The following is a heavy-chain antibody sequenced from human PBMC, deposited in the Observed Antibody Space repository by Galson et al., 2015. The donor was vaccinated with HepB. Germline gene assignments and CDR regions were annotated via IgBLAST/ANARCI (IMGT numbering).Heavy chain of an antibody. CDR3: ARDFLTGTKLPWYFDL. Sequence: SLRLSCAASGFTFSSYSMNWVRQAPGKGLEWVSSISSSSSYIYYADSVKGRFTISRDSAKNSLYLQMNSLRAEDTAVYYCARDFLTGTKLPWYFDLWGRGTLVTVSS. D-gene: IGHD1-7*01. V-gene: IGHV3-21*01. J-gene: IGHJ2*01. CDR2: ISSSSSYI. CDR1: GFTFSSYS.